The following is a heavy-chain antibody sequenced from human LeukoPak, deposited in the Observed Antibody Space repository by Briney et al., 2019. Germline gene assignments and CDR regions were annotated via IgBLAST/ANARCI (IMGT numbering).Heavy chain of an antibody. D-gene: IGHD2-15*01. CDR2: NNGDGSTT. V-gene: IGHV3-74*01. CDR3: ARDPRNVGLAP. J-gene: IGHJ5*02. CDR1: GFSLSGYW. Sequence: GGSLRLSCVASGFSLSGYWMFWVRQAPGKGLMYISRNNGDGSTTNYADVVKGRFTMSRDNVKNTLYLQMNSLRVEDTAVYYCARDPRNVGLAPWGQGTLVTVSS.